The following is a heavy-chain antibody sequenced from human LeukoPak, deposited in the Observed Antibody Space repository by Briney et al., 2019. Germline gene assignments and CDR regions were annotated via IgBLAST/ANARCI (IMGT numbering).Heavy chain of an antibody. V-gene: IGHV5-51*01. D-gene: IGHD6-6*01. J-gene: IGHJ4*02. CDR3: ARLSSTSSNYFDY. CDR2: IYPGDSDT. Sequence: GEALKISFKGSGYSFTGYWIGWVRPGPGRGLEWMGIIYPGDSDTRYSPSFQGQVTISADKSISTAYLQWSSLKASDTAIYYCARLSSTSSNYFDYWGQGTLVTVSS. CDR1: GYSFTGYW.